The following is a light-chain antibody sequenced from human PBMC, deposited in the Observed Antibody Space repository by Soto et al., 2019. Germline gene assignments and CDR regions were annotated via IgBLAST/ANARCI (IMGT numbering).Light chain of an antibody. CDR3: GTWDSSLSAVV. CDR2: DSN. V-gene: IGLV1-51*01. J-gene: IGLJ2*01. Sequence: QSVLTQPPSVSAAPGQKVTIPCSGSSSNIGNNYVSWYQHLPGTAPKLLIYDSNKRPSGIPDRFSGSKSGTSATLGITGLQTGDEADYYCGTWDSSLSAVVFGGGTKLTVL. CDR1: SSNIGNNY.